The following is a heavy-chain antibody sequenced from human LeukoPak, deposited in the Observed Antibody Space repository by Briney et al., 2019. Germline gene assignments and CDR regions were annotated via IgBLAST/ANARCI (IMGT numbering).Heavy chain of an antibody. CDR1: GSIFSDYN. CDR3: AKDVSGSIDY. J-gene: IGHJ4*02. D-gene: IGHD5/OR15-5a*01. Sequence: GGSLRLSCAASGSIFSDYNMHWVRKVPGKVLDWVSIISGDGRRISYAESVKGRVTISRDNSKHSLYLQMNSLRTEDTAFYYCAKDVSGSIDYWGQGTLVTVSS. CDR2: ISGDGRRI. V-gene: IGHV3-43*02.